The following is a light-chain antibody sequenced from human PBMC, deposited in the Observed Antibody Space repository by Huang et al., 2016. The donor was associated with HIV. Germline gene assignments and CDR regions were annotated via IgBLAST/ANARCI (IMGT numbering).Light chain of an antibody. J-gene: IGKJ1*01. CDR3: QQSYSTPRT. CDR2: AAS. CDR1: QSIISY. Sequence: DIQMTQSPSSLSASVGYRVTLTCRASQSIISYLNWYQQKPGKAPKLLIYAASSLQSGVPSRFSGSGSGTDFTLTISSLQPEDFATYYCQQSYSTPRTFGQGTKVEIK. V-gene: IGKV1-39*01.